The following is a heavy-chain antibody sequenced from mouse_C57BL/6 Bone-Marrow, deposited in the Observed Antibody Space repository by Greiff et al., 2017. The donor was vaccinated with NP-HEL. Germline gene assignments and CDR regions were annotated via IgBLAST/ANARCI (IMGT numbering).Heavy chain of an antibody. CDR3: ARASDYYGSSYGEY. D-gene: IGHD1-1*01. CDR1: GYSITSGYY. Sequence: EVQLQESGPGLVKPSQSLSLTCSVTGYSITSGYYWNWIRQFPGNKLEWMGYISYDGSNNYNPSLKNRISITRDTSKNQFFLKLNSVTTEDTATYYCARASDYYGSSYGEYWGQGTTLTVSS. J-gene: IGHJ2*01. V-gene: IGHV3-6*01. CDR2: ISYDGSN.